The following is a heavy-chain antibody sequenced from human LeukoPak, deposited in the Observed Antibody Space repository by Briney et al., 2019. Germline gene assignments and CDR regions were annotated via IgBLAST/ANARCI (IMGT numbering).Heavy chain of an antibody. V-gene: IGHV3-21*01. J-gene: IGHJ3*02. CDR2: ISSSSSYI. CDR1: GFTFSSYS. Sequence: GGSLRLSCAASGFTFSSYSMNWVRQAPGKGLEWVSSISSSSSYIYYADSAKGRFTISRDNAKNSLYLQMNSLRAEDTAVYYCARVFRSLYGSGSGDAFDIWGQGTMVTVSS. CDR3: ARVFRSLYGSGSGDAFDI. D-gene: IGHD6-19*01.